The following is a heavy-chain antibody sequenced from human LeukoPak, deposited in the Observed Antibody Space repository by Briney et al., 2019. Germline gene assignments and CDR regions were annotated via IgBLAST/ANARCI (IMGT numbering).Heavy chain of an antibody. CDR1: GFAFSSYG. D-gene: IGHD2-2*01. CDR3: AKDHPTRCSSTSCYGGWFDP. CDR2: IRYDGSNK. J-gene: IGHJ5*02. Sequence: GGSLRLSCAASGFAFSSYGMHWVRQAPGKGLEWVAFIRYDGSNKYYADSVKGRFTISRDNSKNTLYLQMNSLRAEDTAVYYCAKDHPTRCSSTSCYGGWFDPWGQGTLVTVSS. V-gene: IGHV3-30*02.